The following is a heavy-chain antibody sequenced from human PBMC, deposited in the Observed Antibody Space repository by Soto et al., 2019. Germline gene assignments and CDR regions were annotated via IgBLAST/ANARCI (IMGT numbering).Heavy chain of an antibody. J-gene: IGHJ4*02. Sequence: EVQLLESGGGLVQPGGSLRLSCAASGLTFSRFALSWVRQAPGKGLEWGSAISAGGDDTCYADSVRGRFTITRDNSNNTVYRQMSSLRAEDTAVDFCTKRLSEAGNRYFDCWGQGTLVTVSS. V-gene: IGHV3-23*01. D-gene: IGHD6-19*01. CDR3: TKRLSEAGNRYFDC. CDR2: ISAGGDDT. CDR1: GLTFSRFA.